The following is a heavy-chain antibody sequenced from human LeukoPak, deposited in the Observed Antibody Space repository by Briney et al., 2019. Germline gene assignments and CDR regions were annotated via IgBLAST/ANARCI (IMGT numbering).Heavy chain of an antibody. CDR2: MWSDGDNR. J-gene: IGHJ4*02. CDR1: GFTFGTYA. D-gene: IGHD2-15*01. Sequence: PGRSLRLSCAASGFTFGTYAMHWVRQAPGKGLEWVAVMWSDGDNRYYADSVKGRFTISRDNSKNTLYLEMNSLRAEDTVVYYCVRDRCSGGSCRLFDYWGQGALVTVSS. CDR3: VRDRCSGGSCRLFDY. V-gene: IGHV3-33*01.